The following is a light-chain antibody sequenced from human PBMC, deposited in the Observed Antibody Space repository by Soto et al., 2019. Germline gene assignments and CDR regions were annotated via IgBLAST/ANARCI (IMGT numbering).Light chain of an antibody. CDR2: GAS. V-gene: IGKV3-20*01. Sequence: EILLTQSPVTLSLSPGERATLSCRSSQSVSISYLAWYQQRPGQAPRLLIYGASSRATGIPDRFSGSGSGTDLNLTINRLEPEDFAVYYCQKYDSSHPFELTFGGGTKVDIX. J-gene: IGKJ4*01. CDR3: QKYDSSHPFELT. CDR1: QSVSISY.